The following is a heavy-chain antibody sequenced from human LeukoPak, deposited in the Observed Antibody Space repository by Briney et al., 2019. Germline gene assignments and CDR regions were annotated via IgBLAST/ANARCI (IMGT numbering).Heavy chain of an antibody. CDR2: ISVDGHGS. J-gene: IGHJ4*02. D-gene: IGHD1-1*01. V-gene: IGHV3-23*01. Sequence: PGGSLRLSCAASGFLIKSDVMTWVRQPPGRGLEWVSAISVDGHGSDYANSVKGRFTISRDNAKNIVYLQMNSLTAEDTALYYCARRVGGTPDYWGRGTQVTVSS. CDR1: GFLIKSDV. CDR3: ARRVGGTPDY.